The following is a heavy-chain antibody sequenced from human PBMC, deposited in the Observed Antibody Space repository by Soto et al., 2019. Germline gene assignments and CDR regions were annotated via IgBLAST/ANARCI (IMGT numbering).Heavy chain of an antibody. Sequence: TSETLSLTCTVSGGSISSYYWSWIRQPPGKGLEWIGYIYYSGSTNYNPSLKSRVTISVDTSKNQFSLKLSSVTAADTAVYYCARAHYYDSSGYIIGAFDIWGQGTMVTVSS. CDR3: ARAHYYDSSGYIIGAFDI. J-gene: IGHJ3*02. D-gene: IGHD3-22*01. CDR2: IYYSGST. V-gene: IGHV4-59*01. CDR1: GGSISSYY.